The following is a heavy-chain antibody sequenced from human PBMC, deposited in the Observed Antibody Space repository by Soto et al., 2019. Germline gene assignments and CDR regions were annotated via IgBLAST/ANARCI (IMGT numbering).Heavy chain of an antibody. D-gene: IGHD2-8*01. CDR2: IDPSAGST. J-gene: IGHJ6*02. CDR3: ARPQSAGVSNHYSRYGMHV. V-gene: IGHV1-46*01. Sequence: ASVKVSCKASGYTFTRYYIHWVRQAPGHGREWMGIIDPSAGSTTYAQKFQGRVTMTRDTSTSTVYMEVRSLRSEDTAVYYCARPQSAGVSNHYSRYGMHVWGEGTTVTLSS. CDR1: GYTFTRYY.